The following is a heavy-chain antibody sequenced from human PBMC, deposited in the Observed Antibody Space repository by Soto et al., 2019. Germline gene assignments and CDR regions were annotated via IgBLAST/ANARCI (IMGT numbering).Heavy chain of an antibody. CDR2: IIAIFGTA. CDR1: GGTFSSYA. V-gene: IGHV1-69*12. Sequence: QVQLVQSGAEVKKPGSSVKVSCKASGGTFSSYAISWVRQAPGQGLEWMGGIIAIFGTANHAQKFQGRVTITADESTNTAYMELSSLISEDTAVYYCAIQGCSGGSCFPPYYYYGMDVWGQGTTVIVSS. D-gene: IGHD2-15*01. J-gene: IGHJ6*02. CDR3: AIQGCSGGSCFPPYYYYGMDV.